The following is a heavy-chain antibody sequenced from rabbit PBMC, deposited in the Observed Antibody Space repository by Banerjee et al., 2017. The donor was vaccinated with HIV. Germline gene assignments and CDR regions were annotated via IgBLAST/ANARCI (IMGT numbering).Heavy chain of an antibody. J-gene: IGHJ3*01. D-gene: IGHD1-1*01. CDR2: IDAGSSGNT. CDR1: GFSFSSSYW. CDR3: TRAVDWTYYGLDL. V-gene: IGHV1S40*01. Sequence: QSLEESGGDLVKPGASLTLTCAASGFSFSSSYWICWVRQAPGKGLEWIACIDAGSSGNTYYASWAKGRFTISKTSSTTVTLQMTSLTAADTATYFCTRAVDWTYYGLDLWGQGTLVTVS.